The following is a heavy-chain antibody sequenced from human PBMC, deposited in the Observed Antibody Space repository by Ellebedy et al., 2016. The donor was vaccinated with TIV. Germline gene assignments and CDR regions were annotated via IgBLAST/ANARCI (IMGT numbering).Heavy chain of an antibody. V-gene: IGHV3-48*03. J-gene: IGHJ6*02. CDR2: ISSSGSTI. Sequence: GESLKLSCAASGLTFSSYEMNWVRQAPGKGLEWVSYISSSGSTIYYADSVKGRFTISRDNAKNSLYMQMNSLSAEDTAVYYCAREHHRGWSYYYYYYGMDVWGQGTTVTVSS. D-gene: IGHD2-15*01. CDR3: AREHHRGWSYYYYYYGMDV. CDR1: GLTFSSYE.